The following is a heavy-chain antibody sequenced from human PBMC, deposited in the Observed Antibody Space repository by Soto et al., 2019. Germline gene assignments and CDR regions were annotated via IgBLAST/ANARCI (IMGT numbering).Heavy chain of an antibody. CDR3: AGYCSRSIGPRYHYFSWGG. CDR2: ISGRASP. J-gene: IGHJ6*01. Sequence: SETLSLTCNVSGASIYTYYWNWIRQSPGKGLEWIGYISGRASPTFKPTLECRGTISRCSSKNQVSLKMSSENDADKARYLCAGYCSRSIGPRYHYFSWGGWGQVTTVAVAS. V-gene: IGHV4-59*08. D-gene: IGHD2-2*01. CDR1: GASIYTYY.